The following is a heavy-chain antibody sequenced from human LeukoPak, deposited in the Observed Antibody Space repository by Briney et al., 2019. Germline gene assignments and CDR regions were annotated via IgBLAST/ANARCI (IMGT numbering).Heavy chain of an antibody. J-gene: IGHJ4*02. CDR3: ASRNSGSYYPYYFDY. CDR1: GGSVSSSSYY. D-gene: IGHD1-26*01. V-gene: IGHV4-39*01. CDR2: IYYSGST. Sequence: SETLSLTCTVSGGSVSSSSYYWGWIRQPPGKGLEWIGSIYYSGSTYYNPSLKSRVTISVDTSKNQFSLKLSSVTAADTAVYYCASRNSGSYYPYYFDYWGQGTLVTVSS.